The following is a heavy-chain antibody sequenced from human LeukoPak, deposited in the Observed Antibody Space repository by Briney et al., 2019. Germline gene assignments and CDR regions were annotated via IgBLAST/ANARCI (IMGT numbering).Heavy chain of an antibody. CDR1: GGSFSGYY. Sequence: RPSETLSLTCAVYGGSFSGYYWSWIRQPPGKGLEWIGEINHSGSTNYNPSLKSRVTISVDTSKNQFSLKLSSVTAADTAVYYCASSVPYYYDSSGYYEVDFDYWGQGTLVTVSS. CDR2: INHSGST. D-gene: IGHD3-22*01. J-gene: IGHJ4*02. V-gene: IGHV4-34*01. CDR3: ASSVPYYYDSSGYYEVDFDY.